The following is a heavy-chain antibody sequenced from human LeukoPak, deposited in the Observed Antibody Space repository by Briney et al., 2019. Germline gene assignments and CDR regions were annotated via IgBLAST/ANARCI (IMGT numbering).Heavy chain of an antibody. CDR1: GGSISSGDYY. J-gene: IGHJ4*02. Sequence: SETLSLTCTVSGGSISSGDYYRSWIRQPPGKGLEWIGNIYYSGSTYSNPSLKSRLTISLDTSQRQFSLRLSSVTAADTALYYCTRGSYDVLTGYSTLGEYWGQGTLVTVSS. D-gene: IGHD3-9*01. CDR2: IYYSGST. CDR3: TRGSYDVLTGYSTLGEY. V-gene: IGHV4-39*01.